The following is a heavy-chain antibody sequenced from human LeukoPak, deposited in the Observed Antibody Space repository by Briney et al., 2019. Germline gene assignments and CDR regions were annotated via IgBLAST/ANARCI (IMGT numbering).Heavy chain of an antibody. CDR2: INPKGGGI. CDR3: ARDTCDXGDCFNXFDP. J-gene: IGHJ5*02. CDR1: GYSFTDYY. D-gene: IGHD2-21*02. V-gene: IGHV1-2*02. Sequence: ASVKVSCKASGYSFTDYYIHWARQAPGQGLEWMGWINPKGGGINYAPEFQGRVTMTRDTSITTAYMELSSLRSDDTAMYYCARDTCDXGDCFNXFDPWGQGXLVXVSS.